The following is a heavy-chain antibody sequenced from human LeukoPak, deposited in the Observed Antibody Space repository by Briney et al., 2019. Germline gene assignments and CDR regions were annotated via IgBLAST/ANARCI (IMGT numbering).Heavy chain of an antibody. J-gene: IGHJ3*02. D-gene: IGHD2-15*01. Sequence: ASVKVSCKVSGYTLTELSMHWVRQAPGKGLEWMGGFDPEDGETIYAQKFQGRVTITRDTSASTAYMELSSLRSEDTAVYYCARDSCFGGTCQDDAFDIWGQGTLVTVSS. CDR3: ARDSCFGGTCQDDAFDI. CDR2: FDPEDGET. V-gene: IGHV1-24*01. CDR1: GYTLTELS.